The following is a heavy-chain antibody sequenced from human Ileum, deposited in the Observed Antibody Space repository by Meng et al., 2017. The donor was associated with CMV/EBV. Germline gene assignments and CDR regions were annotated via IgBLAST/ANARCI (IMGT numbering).Heavy chain of an antibody. D-gene: IGHD3-9*01. Sequence: SGTLSLTFNVPGCSISSSSYYWGWIRQPPGKGLEWIGSIYYSGRTYYNPSLKSRVTISVDTSKNQFSLKLSYVTAADTAVYYCARVGSYYDILTGYYKGGDIDYWGQGTLVTVSS. J-gene: IGHJ4*01. V-gene: IGHV4-39*07. CDR2: IYYSGRT. CDR1: GCSISSSSYY. CDR3: ARVGSYYDILTGYYKGGDIDY.